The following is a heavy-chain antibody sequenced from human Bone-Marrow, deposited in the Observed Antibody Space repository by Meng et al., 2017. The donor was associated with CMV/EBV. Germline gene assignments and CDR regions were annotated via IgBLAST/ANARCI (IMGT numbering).Heavy chain of an antibody. J-gene: IGHJ4*02. V-gene: IGHV3-21*01. CDR2: ISSSSSYI. CDR1: GFTFSSYS. D-gene: IGHD1-26*01. Sequence: GESLKISCAASGFTFSSYSMNWVRQAPGKGLEWVSSISSSSSYIYYADSVKGRFTISRDNANNLLYLQMNSLTAEDTAFYYCATREGMGHTVDWGQGTRVTGYS. CDR3: ATREGMGHTVD.